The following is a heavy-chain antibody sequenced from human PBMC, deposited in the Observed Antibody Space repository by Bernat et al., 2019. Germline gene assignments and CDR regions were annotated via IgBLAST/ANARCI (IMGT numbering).Heavy chain of an antibody. CDR3: ARGGSDTAMANDY. D-gene: IGHD5-18*01. J-gene: IGHJ4*02. CDR2: TNPDGSSA. V-gene: IGHV3-74*01. CDR1: GFTFTRYW. Sequence: EVQLVESGGGLVQPGGSLRLSCAASGFTFTRYWMHWVRQAPGKGLMWVSRTNPDGSSADYADSVKGRITISRDNAKNTLYLQINSLKVEDTAVYYCARGGSDTAMANDYWGQGTLVTVSS.